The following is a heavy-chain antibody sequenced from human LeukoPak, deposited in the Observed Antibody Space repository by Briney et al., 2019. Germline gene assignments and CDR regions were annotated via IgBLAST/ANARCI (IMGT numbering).Heavy chain of an antibody. CDR1: GFTFSSYS. CDR3: ARDLHYYDSSGPHDY. J-gene: IGHJ4*02. Sequence: GGSLRLSCAASGFTFSSYSMNWVRQAPGKGLEWVSSISSSSSYIYYADSVKGRFSISRDNAKNSLYLQMNSLRAEDTAVYYCARDLHYYDSSGPHDYWGQGTLVTVSS. V-gene: IGHV3-21*01. D-gene: IGHD3-22*01. CDR2: ISSSSSYI.